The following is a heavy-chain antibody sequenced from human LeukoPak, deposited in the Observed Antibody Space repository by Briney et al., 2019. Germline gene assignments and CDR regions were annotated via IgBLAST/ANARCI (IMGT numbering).Heavy chain of an antibody. Sequence: ASVKVSCKASGYTFKTYSFTWVRQAPGQGLEWMGRISAYNGDTNYAQKFQGRVVLTADTLTRTGYMELTSLRSDDTAVYYCAFRGVIPNYFDYWGQGSLVTVSS. CDR3: AFRGVIPNYFDY. D-gene: IGHD3-10*01. CDR1: GYTFKTYS. CDR2: ISAYNGDT. V-gene: IGHV1-18*01. J-gene: IGHJ4*02.